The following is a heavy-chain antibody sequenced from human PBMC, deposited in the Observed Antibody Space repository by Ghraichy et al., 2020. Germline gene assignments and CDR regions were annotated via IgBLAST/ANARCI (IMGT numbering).Heavy chain of an antibody. V-gene: IGHV1-3*01. CDR2: INAGNGNT. D-gene: IGHD3-3*01. Sequence: ASVKVSCKASGYTFTSYAMHWVRQAPGQRLEWMGWINAGNGNTKYSQKFQGRVTITRDTSASTAYMELSSLRSEDTAVYYCARALYDFWSGPSVYRWFDPWGQGTLVTVSS. CDR1: GYTFTSYA. J-gene: IGHJ5*02. CDR3: ARALYDFWSGPSVYRWFDP.